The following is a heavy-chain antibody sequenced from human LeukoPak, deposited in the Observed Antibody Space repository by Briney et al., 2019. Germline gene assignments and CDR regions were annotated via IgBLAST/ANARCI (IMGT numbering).Heavy chain of an antibody. CDR1: GFTFSDYY. D-gene: IGHD3-10*01. CDR3: ARVGGPYGSGSYYRGGFGYYYMDV. CDR2: ISSSGSTI. Sequence: GGSLRLSCAASGFTFSDYYMSWNRQAPGKGLEWVSYISSSGSTIYYADSVKGRFTISRDNAKNSLYLQMNSLRAEDTAVYYCARVGGPYGSGSYYRGGFGYYYMDVWGKGTTVTVSS. V-gene: IGHV3-11*04. J-gene: IGHJ6*03.